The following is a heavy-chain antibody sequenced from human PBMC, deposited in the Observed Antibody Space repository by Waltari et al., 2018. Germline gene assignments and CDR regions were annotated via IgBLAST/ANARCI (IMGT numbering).Heavy chain of an antibody. CDR2: ISWNSGSI. D-gene: IGHD3-10*01. Sequence: EVQLVESGGGLVQPGRSLRLSCAASGFTFDDYALHWVRQPPGKGLEWVSGISWNSGSIGYADSVKGRFTISRDNAKNSLYLQMNSLRAEDTALYYCAKVYGSGSSSLDYWGQGTLVTVSS. J-gene: IGHJ4*02. CDR3: AKVYGSGSSSLDY. CDR1: GFTFDDYA. V-gene: IGHV3-9*01.